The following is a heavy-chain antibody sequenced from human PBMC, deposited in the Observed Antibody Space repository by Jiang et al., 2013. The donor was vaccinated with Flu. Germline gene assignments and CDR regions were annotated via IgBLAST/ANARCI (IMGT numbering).Heavy chain of an antibody. D-gene: IGHD3-22*01. CDR2: IYTSGST. CDR3: ASNYYDSSGYYGPNWYFDL. V-gene: IGHV4-61*02. CDR1: GGSISSGSYY. J-gene: IGHJ2*01. Sequence: GSGLVKPSQTLSLTCTVSGGSISSGSYYWSWIRQPAGKGLEWIGRIYTSGSTNYNPSLKSRVTISVDTSKNQFSLKLSSVTAADTAVYYCASNYYDSSGYYGPNWYFDLWGRGTLVTVSS.